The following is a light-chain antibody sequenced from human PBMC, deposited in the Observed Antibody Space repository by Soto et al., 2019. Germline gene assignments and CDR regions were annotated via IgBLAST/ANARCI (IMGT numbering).Light chain of an antibody. CDR2: WAS. Sequence: VLTQSPGTLSLSPGERATLSCRASQSVPTIYLGWYQQKPGQPPKLLIYWASTRESGVPDRFSGSGSGTDFTLTISSLQAEDVAVYYCQQHYSIPWTFGQGTKVEIK. V-gene: IGKV4-1*01. J-gene: IGKJ1*01. CDR1: QSVPTIY. CDR3: QQHYSIPWT.